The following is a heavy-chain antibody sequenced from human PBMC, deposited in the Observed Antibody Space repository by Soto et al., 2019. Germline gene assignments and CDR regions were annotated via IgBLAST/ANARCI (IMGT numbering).Heavy chain of an antibody. CDR3: AKSQDSRYDFWSTSY. Sequence: GGSLRLSCAASGFTFSSYAMSWVRQAPGKGLEWVSAISGSGGSTYYAASVKGRFTISRDNSKNTLYLQMNSLRAEDTAVYYCAKSQDSRYDFWSTSYWGQGTLVTVSS. CDR2: ISGSGGST. D-gene: IGHD3-3*01. CDR1: GFTFSSYA. V-gene: IGHV3-23*01. J-gene: IGHJ4*02.